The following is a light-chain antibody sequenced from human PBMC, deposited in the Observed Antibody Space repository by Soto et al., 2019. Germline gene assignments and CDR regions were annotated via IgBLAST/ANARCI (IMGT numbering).Light chain of an antibody. CDR2: DAS. V-gene: IGKV3-11*01. CDR1: QSVSSY. J-gene: IGKJ5*01. CDR3: QQRSNWPS. Sequence: IVLTQSPATLSLSPGEGATLSCRASQSVSSYLAWYQQKPGPAPSLLIYDASNRATGIPARFSGSGSGTDFPLTISSLEPEDFAVYYCQQRSNWPSFGQGTRLEIK.